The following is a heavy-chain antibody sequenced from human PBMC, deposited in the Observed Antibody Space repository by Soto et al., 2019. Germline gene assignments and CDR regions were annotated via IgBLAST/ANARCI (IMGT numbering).Heavy chain of an antibody. CDR1: GFTFSSYG. J-gene: IGHJ4*02. V-gene: IGHV3-33*01. CDR3: ARDLGDYASPFY. D-gene: IGHD4-17*01. Sequence: QVHLVESGGGVVQPGRSLRLSCAASGFTFSSYGMHWVRQAPGKGLEWVAIIWNDGSNKYYADSVKGRFTISRDNSKNTLYLQMNSLRAEDTAVYYCARDLGDYASPFYWGQGTLVTVSS. CDR2: IWNDGSNK.